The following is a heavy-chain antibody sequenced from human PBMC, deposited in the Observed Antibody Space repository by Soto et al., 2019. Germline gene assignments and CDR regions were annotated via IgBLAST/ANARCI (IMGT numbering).Heavy chain of an antibody. J-gene: IGHJ4*02. CDR1: GFTFSSYG. D-gene: IGHD4-17*01. CDR3: AKDVHDYGDYLNY. V-gene: IGHV3-30*18. CDR2: ISYDGSNK. Sequence: GGFLRLSCAASGFTFSSYGMHWVRQAPGKGLEWVAVISYDGSNKYYADSVKGRFTISRDNSKNTLYLQMNSLRAEDTAVYYCAKDVHDYGDYLNYWGQGTLVTVSS.